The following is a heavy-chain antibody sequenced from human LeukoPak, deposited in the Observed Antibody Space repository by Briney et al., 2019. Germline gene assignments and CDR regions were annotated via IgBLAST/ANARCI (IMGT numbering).Heavy chain of an antibody. D-gene: IGHD3-10*01. V-gene: IGHV3-23*01. Sequence: PGGPLRLSCEASGFTFSSYAMSWLRQAPGKGLEWVSAISGSGGTTYYADSVKGRFTISRDNSKNTLYLQMSSLRAEDTAVYFCARQAGGSGNYYYYWGQGTLVTVSS. CDR3: ARQAGGSGNYYYY. CDR2: ISGSGGTT. J-gene: IGHJ4*02. CDR1: GFTFSSYA.